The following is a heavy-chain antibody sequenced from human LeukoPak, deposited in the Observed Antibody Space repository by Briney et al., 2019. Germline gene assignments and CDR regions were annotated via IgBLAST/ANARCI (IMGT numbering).Heavy chain of an antibody. V-gene: IGHV4-39*07. J-gene: IGHJ4*02. CDR1: GGSISSSSYY. D-gene: IGHD3-10*01. CDR2: IYHSGST. CDR3: VRTAYTMNYYAQFAVD. Sequence: SETLSLTCTVSGGSISSSSYYWGWIRQPPGKGLEWIGSIYHSGSTYYSPSLKSRVTISVDTSKNQFSLKLSSVTAADTAVYYCVRTAYTMNYYAQFAVDWGQGTLVTVSS.